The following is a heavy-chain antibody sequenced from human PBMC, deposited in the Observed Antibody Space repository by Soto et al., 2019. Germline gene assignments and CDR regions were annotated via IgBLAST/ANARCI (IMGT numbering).Heavy chain of an antibody. CDR2: IYYSEST. D-gene: IGHD1-26*01. J-gene: IGHJ6*02. V-gene: IGHV4-59*08. CDR1: GGSISSYY. CDR3: ARGGWERDGYVMDV. Sequence: PSEALSLTCTVSGGSISSYYWSWIRQPPGKGLQYSGNIYYSESTNYNPSLKSRVTISVDTSRNQFFLTLSSVTAAVTVVYYCARGGWERDGYVMDVWGQGTTVTVSS.